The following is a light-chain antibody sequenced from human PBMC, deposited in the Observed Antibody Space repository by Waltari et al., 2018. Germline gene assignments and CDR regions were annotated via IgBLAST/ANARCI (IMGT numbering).Light chain of an antibody. CDR1: SSNIGNNV. CDR2: RND. CDR3: AAWDDSLNGRWV. Sequence: QSVLTQPPSESGTPGQRVTISCSGSSSNIGNNVVNWYQQVPGTTPKPLLYRNDQRPSGVPDRISGSKSGTSASLAISGLQSEDEAHYYCAAWDDSLNGRWVFGGGTKLTVL. J-gene: IGLJ2*01. V-gene: IGLV1-44*01.